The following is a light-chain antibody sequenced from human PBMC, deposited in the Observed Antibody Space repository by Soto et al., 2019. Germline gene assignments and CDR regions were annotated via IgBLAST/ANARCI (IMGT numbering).Light chain of an antibody. CDR3: HQYNNWPPWT. CDR2: RAS. V-gene: IGKV1D-13*01. J-gene: IGKJ1*01. CDR1: QDIRNA. Sequence: ATQLTQSPSSLSASVGDMVNISCRASQDIRNAIGWYQQKPGRAPSLLIFRASSRAKGVPARFSASGSGTEFTLTISGLQSEDFAVYYCHQYNNWPPWTFGPGTKVEIK.